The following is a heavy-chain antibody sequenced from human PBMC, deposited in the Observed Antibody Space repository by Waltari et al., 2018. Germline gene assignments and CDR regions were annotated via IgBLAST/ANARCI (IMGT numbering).Heavy chain of an antibody. J-gene: IGHJ4*02. D-gene: IGHD3-10*01. CDR3: ARPSWSRALWYGDF. CDR2: IFPDDSDT. CDR1: GYTFANYW. V-gene: IGHV5-51*01. Sequence: EVQLVQSGAEVKKPGESLRISCEGSGYTFANYWIGWVRQTPDKGLEWIGIIFPDDSDTRYSPSFQGQVTISVDKSINTAYLQWNSLKASDTAVYFCARPSWSRALWYGDFWGQGTVVTVSS.